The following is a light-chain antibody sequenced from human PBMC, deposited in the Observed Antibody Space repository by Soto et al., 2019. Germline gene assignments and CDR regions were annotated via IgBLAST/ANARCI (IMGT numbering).Light chain of an antibody. Sequence: EIVLTQSPATLSLSPGERAALSCMASQSISGHLAWYQQKPGQPPRLLMYDASSRATGIPARFSGSGSGTDFTLTISSLEPEDCAVYYCQQRSNWPLTFGGGTKVEI. V-gene: IGKV3-11*01. J-gene: IGKJ4*01. CDR1: QSISGH. CDR2: DAS. CDR3: QQRSNWPLT.